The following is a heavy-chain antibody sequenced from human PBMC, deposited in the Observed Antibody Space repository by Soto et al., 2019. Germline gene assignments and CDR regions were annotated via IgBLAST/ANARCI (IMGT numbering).Heavy chain of an antibody. V-gene: IGHV4-39*07. D-gene: IGHD3-9*01. CDR3: ARGEAYDNYPAR. CDR2: IYHSGDT. Sequence: SETLSLTCIVSNGSISSRGSYWGWIRQTPGKGLEWIGDIYHSGDTNYNPSLKSRVTISIEPSRNQFSLQLRSVTAADTAVYFCARGEAYDNYPARWGQGILVTVSS. CDR1: NGSISSRGSY. J-gene: IGHJ4*02.